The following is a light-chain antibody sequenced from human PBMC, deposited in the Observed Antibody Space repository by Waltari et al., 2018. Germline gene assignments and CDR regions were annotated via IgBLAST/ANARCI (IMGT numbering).Light chain of an antibody. V-gene: IGLV3-25*03. CDR3: HSTHSNYWV. CDR1: ELPKQY. Sequence: SYELPQPPSVSVSPGQTATITCSGDELPKQYAYWYQQRPGQAPVLVIYKDTERPSGIPGRISGSSSGTTVTLTISGVQAEDEADYYCHSTHSNYWVFGGGTKLTVL. CDR2: KDT. J-gene: IGLJ3*02.